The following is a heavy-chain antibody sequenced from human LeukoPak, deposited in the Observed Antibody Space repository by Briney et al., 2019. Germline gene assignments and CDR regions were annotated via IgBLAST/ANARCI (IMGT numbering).Heavy chain of an antibody. V-gene: IGHV1-8*01. CDR1: EYTFSNYD. CDR2: MNPNSGNT. J-gene: IGHJ6*03. D-gene: IGHD6-13*01. CDR3: ARIIVAAAYYYYMDV. Sequence: ASVKVSCKASEYTFSNYDIHWVRQATGQGLEWMGWMNPNSGNTGYAQKFQGRVTMTRNTSINTAYMELSSLRSEDTAVFYCARIIVAAAYYYYMDVWGKGTTVTVSS.